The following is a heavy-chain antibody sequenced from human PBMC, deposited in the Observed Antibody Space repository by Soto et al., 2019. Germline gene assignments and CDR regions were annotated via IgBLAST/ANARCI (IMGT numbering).Heavy chain of an antibody. Sequence: ASVKVSCKASGYTFTSYGISWVRQAPGQGLEWMGWISAYNGNTNYAQKLQGRVTMTTDTSTSTAYMELRSLRSDDTAVYYCGVVVVAATLDYWGQGTLVTVSS. CDR2: ISAYNGNT. V-gene: IGHV1-18*01. CDR1: GYTFTSYG. J-gene: IGHJ4*02. CDR3: GVVVVAATLDY. D-gene: IGHD2-15*01.